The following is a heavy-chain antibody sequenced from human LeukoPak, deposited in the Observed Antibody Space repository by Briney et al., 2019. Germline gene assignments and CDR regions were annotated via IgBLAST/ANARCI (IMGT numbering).Heavy chain of an antibody. CDR1: GFTVSTNY. V-gene: IGHV3-11*04. J-gene: IGHJ4*02. Sequence: GGSLRLSCAASGFTVSTNYMSWVRQAPGKGLEWVSYISSSGSTIYYADSVKGRFTISRDNAKNSLYLQMNSLRAEDTAVYYCARGGWGVEYFDYWGQGTLVTVSS. CDR2: ISSSGSTI. CDR3: ARGGWGVEYFDY. D-gene: IGHD3-16*01.